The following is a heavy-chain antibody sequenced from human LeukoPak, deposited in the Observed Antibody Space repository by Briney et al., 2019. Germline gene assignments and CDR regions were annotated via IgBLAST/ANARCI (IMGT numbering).Heavy chain of an antibody. CDR1: GFTFSSYD. V-gene: IGHV3-13*01. CDR2: IGTAGDT. CDR3: ARSRDGYSLWYFDL. D-gene: IGHD5-24*01. J-gene: IGHJ2*01. Sequence: GGSLRLSCAASGFTFSSYDMHWVRQPTGKGLEWVSTIGTAGDTYYPGSVKGRFTISRENAKNSLYLQMNSLRAGDTAVYYCARSRDGYSLWYFDLWGRGTLVTVSS.